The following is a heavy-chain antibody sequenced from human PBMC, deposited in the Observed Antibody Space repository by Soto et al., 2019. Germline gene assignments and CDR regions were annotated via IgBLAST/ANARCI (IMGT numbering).Heavy chain of an antibody. CDR1: GGTFSSYA. D-gene: IGHD3-22*01. V-gene: IGHV1-69*13. Sequence: ASVKVSCKASGGTFSSYAISWVRQAPGQGLEWMGGIIPIFGTANYAQKFQGRVTITADESTSTAYMELSSLRSEDTAVYYCSLYPYYDSSGEDAFDIWGQGTMVTVSS. CDR3: SLYPYYDSSGEDAFDI. J-gene: IGHJ3*02. CDR2: IIPIFGTA.